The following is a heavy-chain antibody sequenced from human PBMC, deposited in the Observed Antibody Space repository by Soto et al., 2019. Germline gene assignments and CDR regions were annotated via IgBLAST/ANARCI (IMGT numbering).Heavy chain of an antibody. D-gene: IGHD5-12*01. CDR2: ISAYNGKR. J-gene: IGHJ3*02. V-gene: IGHV1-18*01. CDR1: GYPFTSYG. CDR3: ASGRIVASIPVAFEM. Sequence: QGQLLQSGDEVKTPGASVRVSCRASGYPFTSYGISWVRQAPGQGLEWVAWISAYNGKRDTAQKFQGRVTMTLDTRADTAQMGLGDVLSAGPAVYLCASGRIVASIPVAFEMGAQGTKVPVSS.